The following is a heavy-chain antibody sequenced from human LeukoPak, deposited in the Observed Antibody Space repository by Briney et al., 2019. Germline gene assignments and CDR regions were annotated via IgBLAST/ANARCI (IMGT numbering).Heavy chain of an antibody. Sequence: PGGSLRLSCAASGFTVSSNYMNWVRQAPGKGLEWVSVIYGGGNTYYADSVKGRFTISRDNSKNTLYLQMNSLRAEDTAVYYCAKCGSYGYLDDWGQGTLVTVSS. CDR2: IYGGGNT. D-gene: IGHD5-18*01. CDR1: GFTVSSNY. V-gene: IGHV3-53*01. J-gene: IGHJ4*02. CDR3: AKCGSYGYLDD.